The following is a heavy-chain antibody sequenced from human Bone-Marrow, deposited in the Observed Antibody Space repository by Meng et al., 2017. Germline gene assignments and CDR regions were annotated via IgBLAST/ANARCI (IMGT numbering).Heavy chain of an antibody. CDR1: GFTFSSYA. CDR3: ARDDLSRFDP. CDR2: ISSNGGST. V-gene: IGHV3-64*01. Sequence: GGSLRLSCAASGFTFSSYAMHWVRQAPGKGLEYVSAISSNGGSTYYANSVKGRFTISRDNSKNTLYLQMGSLRAEDMAVYYCARDDLSRFDPWGQGTLVTVSS. J-gene: IGHJ5*02. D-gene: IGHD5/OR15-5a*01.